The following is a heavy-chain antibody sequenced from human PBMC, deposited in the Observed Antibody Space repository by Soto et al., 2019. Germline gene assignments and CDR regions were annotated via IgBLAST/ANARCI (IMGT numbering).Heavy chain of an antibody. CDR1: GFTFSDYY. CDR2: ISSSGSTI. Sequence: GGSLRLSCAASGFTFSDYYMSWIRQAPGKGLEWVSYISSSGSTIYYADSVKGRFTISRDNAKNSLYLQMNSLRAEDTAVYYCARDRATKRVLRYPWYYGMDVWGQGTTVTVSS. J-gene: IGHJ6*02. V-gene: IGHV3-11*01. CDR3: ARDRATKRVLRYPWYYGMDV. D-gene: IGHD3-9*01.